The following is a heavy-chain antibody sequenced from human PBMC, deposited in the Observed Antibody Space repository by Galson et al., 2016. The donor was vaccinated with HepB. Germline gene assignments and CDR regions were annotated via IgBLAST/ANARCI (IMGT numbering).Heavy chain of an antibody. CDR2: IIPILGIA. V-gene: IGHV1-69*10. CDR1: GGTFTSYG. CDR3: ARDAGPLKDATLVFLNQ. D-gene: IGHD3-3*01. Sequence: SVKVSCKASGGTFTSYGITWVRQAPGQGLDWMGRIIPILGIAKYAQKFQGRVTITADKSTSTAYMELPRLTSDDTAVYYCARDAGPLKDATLVFLNQWGQGTLVTVSS. J-gene: IGHJ4*02.